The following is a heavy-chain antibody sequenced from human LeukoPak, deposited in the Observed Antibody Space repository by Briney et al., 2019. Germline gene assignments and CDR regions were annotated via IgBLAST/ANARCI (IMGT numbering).Heavy chain of an antibody. D-gene: IGHD3-10*01. CDR2: ISGYSGNT. V-gene: IGHV1-18*01. CDR1: VYSFTKYG. J-gene: IGHJ4*02. CDR3: SRTYSGSFRRVGEYDY. Sequence: ASVNGSCKASVYSFTKYGINWIRQAPGQGPEWMGWISGYSGNTDFAQKFKCRVTMTTDTSTITAFMELRSLRSADTAIYYCSRTYSGSFRRVGEYDYWGQGTQVTVSS.